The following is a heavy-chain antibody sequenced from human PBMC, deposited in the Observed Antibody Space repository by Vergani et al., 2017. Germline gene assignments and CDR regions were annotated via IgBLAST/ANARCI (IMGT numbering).Heavy chain of an antibody. V-gene: IGHV4-38-2*01. CDR1: DYSISTGHY. CDR3: ARLGSVAGTQEFYFDY. Sequence: QVQLQESGPGLVKPSETLSLTCDVSDYSISTGHYWAWIRQPPGKGLEWIGYIHHSGSTFYNPSLKSRVTVSVATSKSQFSLKLRSVTAADTAFYYCARLGSVAGTQEFYFDYWGQGTLVTVSS. D-gene: IGHD6-19*01. CDR2: IHHSGST. J-gene: IGHJ4*02.